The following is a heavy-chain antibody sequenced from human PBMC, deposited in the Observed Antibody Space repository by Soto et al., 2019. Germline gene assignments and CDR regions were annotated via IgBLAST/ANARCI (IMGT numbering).Heavy chain of an antibody. CDR1: GGSFSGYY. D-gene: IGHD6-19*01. V-gene: IGHV4-34*01. J-gene: IGHJ6*02. CDR3: ARVSIAVAGLAYYYYYYGMDV. Sequence: SETLSLTCAVYGGSFSGYYWSWIRQPPGKGLEWIGEINHSGSTNYSPSLKSRVTISVDTSKNQFSLKLSSVTAADTAVYYCARVSIAVAGLAYYYYYYGMDVWGQGTTVTVSS. CDR2: INHSGST.